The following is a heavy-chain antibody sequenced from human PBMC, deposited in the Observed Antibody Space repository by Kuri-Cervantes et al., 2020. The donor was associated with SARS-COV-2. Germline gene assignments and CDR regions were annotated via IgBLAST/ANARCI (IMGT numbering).Heavy chain of an antibody. D-gene: IGHD3-22*01. CDR2: IKQDGSEK. CDR3: ARYYYDSSGYYDYYYMDV. V-gene: IGHV3-7*01. Sequence: GESLKISCAASGFTFSSYWMSWVRQAPGKGLEWVANIKQDGSEKYYVDSVKGRFTISRDNAKNSLYLQMNSLRAEDTAVYYCARYYYDSSGYYDYYYMDVWGKGTTVTVSS. CDR1: GFTFSSYW. J-gene: IGHJ6*03.